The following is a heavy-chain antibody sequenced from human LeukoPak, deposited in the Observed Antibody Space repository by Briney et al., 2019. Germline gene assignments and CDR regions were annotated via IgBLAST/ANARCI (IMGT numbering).Heavy chain of an antibody. Sequence: GESLKISCKGSGYSFTTYWIAWVRQMPGKGLEWMGIICPGDSDARYSPSFQGQVTISADKSISTAYLQWSSLTASDSAMYYCARPRQRVIITPPFDYWGQGTLVTVSS. CDR2: ICPGDSDA. CDR3: ARPRQRVIITPPFDY. V-gene: IGHV5-51*01. CDR1: GYSFTTYW. J-gene: IGHJ4*02. D-gene: IGHD3-3*01.